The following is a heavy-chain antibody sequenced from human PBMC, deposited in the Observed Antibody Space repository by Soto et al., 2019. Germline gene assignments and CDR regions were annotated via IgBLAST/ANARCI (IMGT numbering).Heavy chain of an antibody. CDR2: IYYSGST. CDR1: GGSISSYY. Sequence: SETLSHTCTVSGGSISSYYWSWIRQPTGKGLEWIGYIYYSGSTNYNPSLKSRVTISVDTSKNQFSLKLSSVTAADTAVYYCARGDPLLWFGEKVYYGMDVWGQGTTVTVSS. CDR3: ARGDPLLWFGEKVYYGMDV. J-gene: IGHJ6*02. V-gene: IGHV4-59*01. D-gene: IGHD3-10*01.